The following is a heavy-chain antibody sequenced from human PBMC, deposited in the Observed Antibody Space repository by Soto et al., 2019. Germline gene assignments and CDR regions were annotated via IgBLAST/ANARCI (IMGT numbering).Heavy chain of an antibody. CDR3: VKVSSMVRGVIDNWFDP. Sequence: QVQLVQSGAEVKKPGSSVKVSCKASGGTFSSYAINWVRQAPGQGLEWMGGIIPMYGPAKYAQKFQGRVIITADESTSTAYMHLSSLRSEDTAVYYCVKVSSMVRGVIDNWFDPWGQGTLVTVSS. J-gene: IGHJ5*02. CDR2: IIPMYGPA. CDR1: GGTFSSYA. V-gene: IGHV1-69*01. D-gene: IGHD3-10*01.